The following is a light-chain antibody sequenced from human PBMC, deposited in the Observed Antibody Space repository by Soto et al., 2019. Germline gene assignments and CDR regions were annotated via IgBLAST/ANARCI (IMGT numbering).Light chain of an antibody. Sequence: EIVMTQSPATRSVSPGGRATLSCKASQNIDNKLVWYQQKPGQFPRILIYDASTRATGIPARFSGSGSGTEFTLTISSLKSEDFAFYYCQQFHYWWTFGQGTEVDIK. V-gene: IGKV3-15*01. CDR2: DAS. CDR3: QQFHYWWT. J-gene: IGKJ1*01. CDR1: QNIDNK.